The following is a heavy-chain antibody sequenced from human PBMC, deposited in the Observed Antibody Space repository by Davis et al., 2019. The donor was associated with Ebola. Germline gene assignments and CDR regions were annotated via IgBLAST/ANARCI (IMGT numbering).Heavy chain of an antibody. CDR1: GFTFSDHY. CDR3: AREGFYFYGMDV. Sequence: GGSLRLSCAASGFTFSDHYMSWIRQAPGKGLEWVSKISSKSTRTEYADSVRGRFTISRDNSKNLLLLEMGSLRAEDTAVYYCAREGFYFYGMDVWGQGTTVTVSS. V-gene: IGHV3-11*06. J-gene: IGHJ6*02. CDR2: ISSKSTRT. D-gene: IGHD2/OR15-2a*01.